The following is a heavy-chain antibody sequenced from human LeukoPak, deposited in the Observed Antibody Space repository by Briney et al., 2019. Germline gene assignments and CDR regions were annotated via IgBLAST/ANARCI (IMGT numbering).Heavy chain of an antibody. D-gene: IGHD3-3*01. Sequence: PGGSLRLSCAASGFTFSSYGMHWVRQAPGKGLEWVAVISYDGSNKYYADSVKGRFTISRDNSKNTLYLQTNSLRAEDTAVYYCAKDLNGVLRFLEWLTPGLWGRGTLVTVSS. J-gene: IGHJ2*01. V-gene: IGHV3-30*18. CDR3: AKDLNGVLRFLEWLTPGL. CDR2: ISYDGSNK. CDR1: GFTFSSYG.